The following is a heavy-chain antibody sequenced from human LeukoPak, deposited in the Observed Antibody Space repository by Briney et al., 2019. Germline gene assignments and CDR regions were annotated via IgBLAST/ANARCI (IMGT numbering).Heavy chain of an antibody. Sequence: SETLSLTCAVYGGSFSGYYWSWIRQPPGKGLEWIGEINHSGSTNYNPSLKSRVTISVDTSKNQFSLKLSSVTAADTAVYYCARARWPRGSWFDPWGQGTLVTVS. CDR2: INHSGST. D-gene: IGHD2-15*01. V-gene: IGHV4-34*01. J-gene: IGHJ5*02. CDR3: ARARWPRGSWFDP. CDR1: GGSFSGYY.